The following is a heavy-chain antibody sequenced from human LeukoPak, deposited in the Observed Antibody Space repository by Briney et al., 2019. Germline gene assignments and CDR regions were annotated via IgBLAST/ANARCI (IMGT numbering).Heavy chain of an antibody. Sequence: GGSLRLSCEASGFTFDNYAMSWVRQAPGKGLEWVSAISNSGVSTHYADSVKGRFTISRDNSKNTLYLQMNSLRAEDTAVYYCAKVYGSGIYNWFDPWGQGTLVTVSS. J-gene: IGHJ5*02. D-gene: IGHD3-10*01. CDR1: GFTFDNYA. CDR3: AKVYGSGIYNWFDP. CDR2: ISNSGVST. V-gene: IGHV3-23*01.